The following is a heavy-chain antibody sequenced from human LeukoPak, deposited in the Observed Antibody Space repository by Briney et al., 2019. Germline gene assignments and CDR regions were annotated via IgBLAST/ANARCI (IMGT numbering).Heavy chain of an antibody. CDR2: IYSNGDT. CDR3: ARKFGRGTFDI. J-gene: IGHJ3*02. V-gene: IGHV4-61*02. CDR1: GIYITNGLYF. D-gene: IGHD3-16*01. Sequence: SETLSLTCTVSGIYITNGLYFWNWIRQPAGKGLEWIGRIYSNGDTNYNPSLKGRVTISQDRTRNQFSLKLSSVTAADTAVYYCARKFGRGTFDIWGQGTLVTVTS.